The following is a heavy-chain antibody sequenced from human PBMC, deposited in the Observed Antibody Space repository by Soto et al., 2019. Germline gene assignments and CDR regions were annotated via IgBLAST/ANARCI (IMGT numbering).Heavy chain of an antibody. J-gene: IGHJ4*02. D-gene: IGHD2-15*01. Sequence: QVQLVESGGGVVQPGRSLRLSCAASGFTFTTYDINWVRQAPGKGLEWVAVISNDGRGKYYADSVKGRFTISRDNSKNTLYLQMNSLRSDDTAVYYCARDQCVGGGGSCYYFDFWGQGTLVTVSS. V-gene: IGHV3-30*04. CDR2: ISNDGRGK. CDR3: ARDQCVGGGGSCYYFDF. CDR1: GFTFTTYD.